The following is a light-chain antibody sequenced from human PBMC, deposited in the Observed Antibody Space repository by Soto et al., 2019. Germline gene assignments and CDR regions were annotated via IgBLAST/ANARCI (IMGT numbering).Light chain of an antibody. J-gene: IGLJ1*01. V-gene: IGLV2-14*03. CDR1: SSDVGSYDY. CDR3: CAYSTSGTHV. CDR2: DVN. Sequence: QSALTQPASVSGSPGQSITFSCTGTSSDVGSYDYVSWHQQHPGKAPKLINYDVNNRPSGVPSRFSGSKSGNTASLIISGLQTEDEADYYCCAYSTSGTHVFGTGTKVTVL.